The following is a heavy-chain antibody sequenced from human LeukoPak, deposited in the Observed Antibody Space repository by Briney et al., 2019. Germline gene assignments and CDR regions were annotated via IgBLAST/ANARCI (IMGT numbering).Heavy chain of an antibody. CDR3: VSNWGSYPDC. CDR2: IKEDGSEK. J-gene: IGHJ4*02. Sequence: GGSLRLSCAASGFTFSSYWMTWVRQAPGKGLEWVANIKEDGSEKYCMDSVKGRFSISRGNAKNSLYLQMNSLRAEDTALYYCVSNWGSYPDCWGQGALVTVSS. V-gene: IGHV3-7*01. CDR1: GFTFSSYW. D-gene: IGHD3-16*01.